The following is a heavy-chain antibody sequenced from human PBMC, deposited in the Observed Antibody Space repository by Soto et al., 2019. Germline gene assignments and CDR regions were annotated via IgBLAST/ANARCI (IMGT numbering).Heavy chain of an antibody. CDR1: GLTFSSYG. V-gene: IGHV3-30*18. CDR3: AKDKAPYCYDSQGYYYYGVDV. D-gene: IGHD3-22*01. Sequence: QVQLVESGGGVVQPGRSLRLSCVASGLTFSSYGMHWVRQAPGKGLEWVAIISFDGRNKYYADSVKGRFTISRDNSKNXLXLXXNSLGVEDTAVYYCAKDKAPYCYDSQGYYYYGVDVWGQGTTVTVSS. CDR2: ISFDGRNK. J-gene: IGHJ6*02.